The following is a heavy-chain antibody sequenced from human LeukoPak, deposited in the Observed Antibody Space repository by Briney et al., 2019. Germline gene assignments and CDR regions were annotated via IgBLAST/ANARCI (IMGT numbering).Heavy chain of an antibody. Sequence: PSETLSLTCTRACGSLGVHYWSWIRQPPGKQLEWIGYVYHTGRTNYNPSLRSRVTMSVDAPKHRISLDLTSVTAADTAVYYCAMGHDQLLLHNWFDPWGQGIPVIVSS. CDR3: AMGHDQLLLHNWFDP. J-gene: IGHJ5*02. CDR1: CGSLGVHY. CDR2: VYHTGRT. D-gene: IGHD2-2*01. V-gene: IGHV4-59*11.